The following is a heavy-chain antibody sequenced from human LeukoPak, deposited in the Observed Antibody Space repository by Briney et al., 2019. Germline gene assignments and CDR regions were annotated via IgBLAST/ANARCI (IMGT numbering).Heavy chain of an antibody. J-gene: IGHJ4*02. CDR2: INHSGST. CDR1: GGSFSGYY. CDR3: ARGGWEPFDY. D-gene: IGHD1-26*01. Sequence: PSETLSLTCAVYGGSFSGYYWSWIRHPPGKGLEWIGEINHSGSTNYNPSLKSRVTISVDTSKNQFSLKLSSVTAADTAVYYCARGGWEPFDYWGQGTLVTVSS. V-gene: IGHV4-34*01.